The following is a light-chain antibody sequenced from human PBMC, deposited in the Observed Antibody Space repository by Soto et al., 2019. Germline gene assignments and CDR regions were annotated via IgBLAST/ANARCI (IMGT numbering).Light chain of an antibody. J-gene: IGKJ1*01. CDR3: QQYGSSRT. Sequence: EIVLTQSPGTLSLSPGERATLSCRASQSVSSSYLAWYQLKPGQAPRLLIYGASSRAIGIPDRFSGSGSGTDLTLTISRLDPEDFAVYYCQQYGSSRTFGQGTKVDIK. CDR1: QSVSSSY. V-gene: IGKV3-20*01. CDR2: GAS.